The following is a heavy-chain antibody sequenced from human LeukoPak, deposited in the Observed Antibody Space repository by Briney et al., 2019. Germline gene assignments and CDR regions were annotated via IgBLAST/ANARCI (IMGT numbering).Heavy chain of an antibody. J-gene: IGHJ6*04. CDR3: ARDRAAAGMYYYYGMDV. Sequence: PVASVKVSCKASGYTFTSYYMHWVRQAPGQGLEWMGIINPSGGSTSYAQKFQGRVTMTRDTSTSTVYMELSSLRSEDTAVYYCARDRAAAGMYYYYGMDVWGKGTTVTVSS. CDR2: INPSGGST. D-gene: IGHD6-13*01. CDR1: GYTFTSYY. V-gene: IGHV1-46*01.